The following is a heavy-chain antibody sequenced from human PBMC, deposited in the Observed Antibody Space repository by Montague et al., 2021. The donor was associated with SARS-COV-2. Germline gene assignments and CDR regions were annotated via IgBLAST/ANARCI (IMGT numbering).Heavy chain of an antibody. D-gene: IGHD3-10*01. Sequence: LRLSCAASGFTFSSYAMHWVRQAPGKGLEWVAVISYDGSNKYYADSVKGRFTISRDNSKNTLYLQMNSLRAEDTAVYYCARSRGGSYYSWFDPWGQGTLVTVSS. CDR2: ISYDGSNK. V-gene: IGHV3-30-3*01. J-gene: IGHJ5*02. CDR1: GFTFSSYA. CDR3: ARSRGGSYYSWFDP.